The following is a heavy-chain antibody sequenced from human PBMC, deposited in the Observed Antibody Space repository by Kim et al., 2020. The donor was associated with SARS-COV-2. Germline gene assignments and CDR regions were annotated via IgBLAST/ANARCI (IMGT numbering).Heavy chain of an antibody. CDR1: GFTFSDYY. D-gene: IGHD3-10*01. CDR2: ISSSGSTI. V-gene: IGHV3-11*01. Sequence: GGSLRLSCAASGFTFSDYYMSWIRQAPGKGLEWVSYISSSGSTIYYADSVKGRFTISRDNAKNSLYLQMNSLRAEDTAVYYCARDRIWFGGLRGKYYYYYYGMDVWGQGTTVTVSS. J-gene: IGHJ6*02. CDR3: ARDRIWFGGLRGKYYYYYYGMDV.